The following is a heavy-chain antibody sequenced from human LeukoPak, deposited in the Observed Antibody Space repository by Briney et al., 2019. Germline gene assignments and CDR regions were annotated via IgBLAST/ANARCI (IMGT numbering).Heavy chain of an antibody. D-gene: IGHD2-2*01. CDR2: INLDESEK. CDR3: ARDPRRYCSSTSCYSFDY. V-gene: IGHV3-7*01. CDR1: GFTFSSYA. J-gene: IGHJ4*02. Sequence: GGSLRLSCAASGFTFSSYAMTWVRQAPGKGLEWVANINLDESEKYYVGSVKGRFTISRDNAKNSLYLQMSSLRAEDTAVYYCARDPRRYCSSTSCYSFDYWGQGTLVTVSS.